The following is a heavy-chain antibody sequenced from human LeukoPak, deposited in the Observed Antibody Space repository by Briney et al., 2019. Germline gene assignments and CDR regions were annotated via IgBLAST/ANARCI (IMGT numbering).Heavy chain of an antibody. D-gene: IGHD4-17*01. CDR3: ARLTIGDYGDRESGFDY. J-gene: IGHJ4*02. CDR1: GYTFTGYY. Sequence: GASVKVSCKASGYTFTGYYMHWVRQAPGQGLEWMGWINPNSGGTNYAQKFQGRVTMTRDTSISTAYMELSRLRSDDTAVYYCARLTIGDYGDRESGFDYWGQGTLVTVSS. V-gene: IGHV1-2*02. CDR2: INPNSGGT.